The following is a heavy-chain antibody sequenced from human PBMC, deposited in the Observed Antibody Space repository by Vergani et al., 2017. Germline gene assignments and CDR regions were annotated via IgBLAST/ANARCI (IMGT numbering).Heavy chain of an antibody. CDR2: IYPGDSDT. D-gene: IGHD3-9*01. V-gene: IGHV5-51*03. CDR1: GYSFTSYW. J-gene: IGHJ4*02. CDR3: ARTTLYYDILTGYYSGYFDY. Sequence: EVQLVQSGAEVKTPGESLKISCKGSGYSFTSYWIGWVRQMSGKGLEWMGIIYPGDSDTRYSPSFQGQVTISVDKSISTTYLQWSSLKASDTAMYYCARTTLYYDILTGYYSGYFDYWGQGTLVTVSS.